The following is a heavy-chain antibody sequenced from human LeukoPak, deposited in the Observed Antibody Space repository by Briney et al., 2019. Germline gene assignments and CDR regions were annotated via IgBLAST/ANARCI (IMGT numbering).Heavy chain of an antibody. CDR2: IYWDDNK. J-gene: IGHJ4*02. V-gene: IGHV2-5*02. Sequence: SGPTLVKLTQTLTLTCTFSGFSLSTSGVGVGWIRQPPGRALDWLALIYWDDNKRYSPSLKSRLTITKDTSKNQVVLTLTNMDPVDTATYYCAHRLTVVTPMQPFENWGPGAQFTVSS. D-gene: IGHD4-23*01. CDR3: AHRLTVVTPMQPFEN. CDR1: GFSLSTSGVG.